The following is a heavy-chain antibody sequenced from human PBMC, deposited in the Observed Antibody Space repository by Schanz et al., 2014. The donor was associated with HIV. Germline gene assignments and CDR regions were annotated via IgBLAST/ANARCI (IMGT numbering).Heavy chain of an antibody. CDR3: ARGGIWEWDQPDFDY. V-gene: IGHV3-33*01. CDR2: IWYDGSNK. D-gene: IGHD2-15*01. J-gene: IGHJ4*02. CDR1: GFTFSYYG. Sequence: QVHLVESGGGVVQPGRSLRLSCAASGFTFSYYGMHWVRQAPGKGLEWVAVIWYDGSNKYYADSVKGRFTISRDNSKNTLYLQMNSLRAEDTAVYYCARGGIWEWDQPDFDYWGQGTLVTVSS.